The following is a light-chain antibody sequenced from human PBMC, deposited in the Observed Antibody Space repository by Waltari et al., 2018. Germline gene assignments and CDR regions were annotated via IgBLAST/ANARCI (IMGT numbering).Light chain of an antibody. CDR1: SDDVGAYNY. Sequence: QSALTQPASVSGSPGQSITISCTGTSDDVGAYNYVSWYQQHPGLAPKLIIYEVNNRPVGISSRFSGSKSGNTASLTSSGLQADDESHYYCTSYRSSSTPVVFGGGTKLTVL. J-gene: IGLJ2*01. CDR3: TSYRSSSTPVV. CDR2: EVN. V-gene: IGLV2-14*01.